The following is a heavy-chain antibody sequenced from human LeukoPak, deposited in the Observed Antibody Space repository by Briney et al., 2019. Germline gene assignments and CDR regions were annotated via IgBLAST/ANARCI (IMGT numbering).Heavy chain of an antibody. D-gene: IGHD2-15*01. CDR2: ISAYNGNT. J-gene: IGHJ6*02. CDR3: AYSYSVGGDYYYGMDV. V-gene: IGHV1-18*01. Sequence: ASVKASCKASGYTFTSYGISWVRQAPGQGLEWMGWISAYNGNTNYAQKLRGRVTMTTDTSTSTAYMELRSLRSDDTAVYYCAYSYSVGGDYYYGMDVWGQGTTVTVSS. CDR1: GYTFTSYG.